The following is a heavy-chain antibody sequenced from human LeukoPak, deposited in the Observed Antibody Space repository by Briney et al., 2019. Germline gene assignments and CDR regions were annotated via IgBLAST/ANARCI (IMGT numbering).Heavy chain of an antibody. J-gene: IGHJ4*02. V-gene: IGHV3-23*01. Sequence: GGSLRLSCAASGFTFSSYAMSWVCQAPGKGLEWVSAISGSGGSTYYADSVKGRFTISRDNSKNTLYLQMNSLRAEDTAVYYCAKGRDIAVAGTGRAFFDYWGQGTLVTVSS. CDR3: AKGRDIAVAGTGRAFFDY. D-gene: IGHD6-19*01. CDR2: ISGSGGST. CDR1: GFTFSSYA.